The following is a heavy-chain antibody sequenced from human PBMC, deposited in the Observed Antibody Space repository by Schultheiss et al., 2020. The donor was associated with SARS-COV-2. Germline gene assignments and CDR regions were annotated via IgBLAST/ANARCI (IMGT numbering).Heavy chain of an antibody. CDR2: IYSGGST. CDR3: ARDPDSSSSLAFDY. J-gene: IGHJ4*02. V-gene: IGHV3-66*01. CDR1: GFTVSSNY. Sequence: GGSLRLSCAASGFTVSSNYMSWVRQAPGKGLEWVSVIYSGGSTYYADSVKGRFTISRDNSKNTLYLQMNSLRAEDTAVYYCARDPDSSSSLAFDYWGQGTLVTVSS. D-gene: IGHD6-6*01.